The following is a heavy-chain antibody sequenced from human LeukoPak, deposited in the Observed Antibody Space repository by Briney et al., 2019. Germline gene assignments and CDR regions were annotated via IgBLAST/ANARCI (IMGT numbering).Heavy chain of an antibody. CDR1: GYSFTSYW. V-gene: IGHV5-51*01. CDR2: IYPGDSDT. D-gene: IGHD3-22*01. J-gene: IGHJ4*02. Sequence: GESLEISCKGSGYSFTSYWIGWVRPMPGKGLEWMGIIYPGDSDTRYSPSFQGQVTISADKSISTAYLQWSSLKASDTAMYYCARPSYYDSSGYYYTPAVDYWGQGTLVTVSS. CDR3: ARPSYYDSSGYYYTPAVDY.